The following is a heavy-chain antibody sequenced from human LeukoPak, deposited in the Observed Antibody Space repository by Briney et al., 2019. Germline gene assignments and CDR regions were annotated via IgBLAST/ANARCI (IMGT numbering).Heavy chain of an antibody. Sequence: GGSLRLSCAASGFTFSTYDMNWVRQAPGKGLEWVSVISGSGGSTSFADSVKGRFTISRDNSKNTLYLQMNSLRAEDTAVYYCAKGHDYEISTGFAHYFDNWGQGTLVTVSS. V-gene: IGHV3-23*01. CDR3: AKGHDYEISTGFAHYFDN. D-gene: IGHD3-9*01. CDR1: GFTFSTYD. CDR2: ISGSGGST. J-gene: IGHJ4*02.